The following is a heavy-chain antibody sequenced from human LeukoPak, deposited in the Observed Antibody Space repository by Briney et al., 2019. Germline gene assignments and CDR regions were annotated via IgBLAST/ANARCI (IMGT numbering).Heavy chain of an antibody. V-gene: IGHV4-38-2*02. J-gene: IGHJ4*02. CDR1: GYSISSGYY. CDR3: ARHPLRYCTNGVCYTGFDY. Sequence: KPSETLSLTCTVSGYSISSGYYWGWIRQPPGKGLEWIGSIYHSGSTYYNPSLKSRVTISVDTSKNQFSLKLSSVTAADTAVYYCARHPLRYCTNGVCYTGFDYWGQGTLVTVSS. CDR2: IYHSGST. D-gene: IGHD2-8*01.